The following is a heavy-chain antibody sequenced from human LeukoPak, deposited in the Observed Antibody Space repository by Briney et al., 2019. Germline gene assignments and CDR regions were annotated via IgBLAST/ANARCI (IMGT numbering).Heavy chain of an antibody. D-gene: IGHD6-13*01. CDR2: IIPIFGTA. V-gene: IGHV1-69*05. CDR1: GGTFSSYA. CDR3: ARSPGGRQQFNFDY. J-gene: IGHJ4*02. Sequence: SVKVSCKASGGTFSSYAISWVRQAPGQGLEWMGRIIPIFGTANYAQKFQGRVTITTDESTSTAYMELSSLRSEDTAVYHCARSPGGRQQFNFDYWGQGTLVTVSS.